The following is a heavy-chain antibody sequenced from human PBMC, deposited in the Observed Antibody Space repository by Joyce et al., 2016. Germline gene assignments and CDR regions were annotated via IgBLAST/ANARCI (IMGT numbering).Heavy chain of an antibody. V-gene: IGHV1-24*01. J-gene: IGHJ4*02. CDR1: GETITELA. D-gene: IGHD6-19*01. CDR3: ATDIRSSGWYLGF. Sequence: QVQLVQSGAEVKKPGASVKVPCEVSGETITELAVHWVRQAPGKGLEWMGSYESGNGQTLDAQKFQGIVTRTGDTSTDTAYMELSSLRSEDTAVYYCATDIRSSGWYLGFWGQGTLVTVSS. CDR2: YESGNGQT.